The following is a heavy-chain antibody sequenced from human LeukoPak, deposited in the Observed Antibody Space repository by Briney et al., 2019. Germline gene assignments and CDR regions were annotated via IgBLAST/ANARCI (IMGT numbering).Heavy chain of an antibody. CDR1: GYSISSGYY. CDR3: AGSYYNEFDY. D-gene: IGHD3-10*01. V-gene: IGHV4-38-2*02. CDR2: IYHSGST. Sequence: PSETLSLTCTVSGYSISSGYYWGWIRQPPGMGLEWIGSIYHSGSTYYNPSLKSRVTISVDTSKNQFSLKLSSVTAADTAVYYCAGSYYNEFDYWGQGTLVTVSS. J-gene: IGHJ4*02.